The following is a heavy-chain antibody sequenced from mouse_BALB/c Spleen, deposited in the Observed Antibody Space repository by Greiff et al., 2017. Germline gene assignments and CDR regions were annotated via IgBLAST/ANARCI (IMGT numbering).Heavy chain of an antibody. J-gene: IGHJ2*01. CDR2: IWAGGST. V-gene: IGHV2-9*02. D-gene: IGHD2-14*01. CDR1: GFSLTSYG. Sequence: VKLMESGPGLVAPSQSLSITCTVSGFSLTSYGVHWVRQPPGKGLEWLGVIWAGGSTNYNSALMSRLSISKDNSKSQVFLKMNSLQTDDTAMYYCAGGDPYYRYEVLYFDYWGQGTTLTVSS. CDR3: AGGDPYYRYEVLYFDY.